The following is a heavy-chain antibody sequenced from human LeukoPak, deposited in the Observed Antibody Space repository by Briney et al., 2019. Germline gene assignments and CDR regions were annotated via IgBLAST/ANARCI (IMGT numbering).Heavy chain of an antibody. CDR1: GDTFSNYD. J-gene: IGHJ4*02. CDR2: IIPVFDTA. CDR3: ALSAEKQLVYFDF. V-gene: IGHV1-69*05. D-gene: IGHD6-13*01. Sequence: ASVKVSCKASGDTFSNYDVTWVRQAPGQGLEWMGRIIPVFDTAKYARNFQGRVTMTTDESSSTAYMELYSLRSEDTAVYYCALSAEKQLVYFDFWGQGTLATVSS.